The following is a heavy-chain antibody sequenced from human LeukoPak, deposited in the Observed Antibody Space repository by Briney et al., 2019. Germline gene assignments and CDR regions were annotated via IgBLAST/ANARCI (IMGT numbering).Heavy chain of an antibody. CDR2: INPNSGGT. CDR3: ARDHMVRGWYGMHV. D-gene: IGHD3-10*01. CDR1: GYTFTGYY. Sequence: ASVKVSFKASGYTFTGYYMHWVRQAPGQGLEWMGWINPNSGGTNYAQKFQGRVTMTRDTSISTAYMELSRLRSDDTAVYYCARDHMVRGWYGMHVWGQGTTVTVSS. V-gene: IGHV1-2*02. J-gene: IGHJ6*02.